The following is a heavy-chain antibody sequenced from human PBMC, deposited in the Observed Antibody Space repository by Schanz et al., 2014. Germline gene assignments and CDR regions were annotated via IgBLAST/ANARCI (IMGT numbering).Heavy chain of an antibody. CDR1: GFTFSSYA. V-gene: IGHV3-23*04. CDR2: IRGSGHIT. Sequence: EVQLVESGGGLVQPGGSVRLSCAVSGFTFSSYAMSWVRQAPGKGLEWVSGIRGSGHITNYADSVKGRITISRDNSHVTRFLPLPPLSSPFTVFSFCARDGGRDGYNLAFDVWGQGTLVTVSS. CDR3: ARDGGRDGYNLAFDV. J-gene: IGHJ3*01. D-gene: IGHD5-12*01.